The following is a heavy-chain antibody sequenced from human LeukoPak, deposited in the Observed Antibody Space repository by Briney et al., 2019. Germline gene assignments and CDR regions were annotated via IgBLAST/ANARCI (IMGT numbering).Heavy chain of an antibody. CDR1: GFTFSSYS. V-gene: IGHV3-21*01. D-gene: IGHD2-15*01. CDR2: ISSSSSYI. J-gene: IGHJ4*02. Sequence: PGGSLRLSCAASGFTFSSYSMNWVRRAPGKGLEWVSSISSSSSYIYYADSVKGRFTISRDNAKNSLYLQMNSLRAEDTAVYYCARRIIGYCSGGSCSSFDYWGQGTLVTVSS. CDR3: ARRIIGYCSGGSCSSFDY.